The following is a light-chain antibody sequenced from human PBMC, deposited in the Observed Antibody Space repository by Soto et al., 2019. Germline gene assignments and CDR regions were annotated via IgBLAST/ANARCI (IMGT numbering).Light chain of an antibody. J-gene: IGKJ5*01. CDR3: HSRA. CDR2: KAA. CDR1: DNIVHW. Sequence: DIQMTQSPSTLSASVGDRVAITCRASDNIVHWVAWYQQKPGKATKLLIYKAANLADEVPSRFAGSGSGTDFTLTITRLQPDDFATYFCHSRAFGQGTRLEIK. V-gene: IGKV1-5*03.